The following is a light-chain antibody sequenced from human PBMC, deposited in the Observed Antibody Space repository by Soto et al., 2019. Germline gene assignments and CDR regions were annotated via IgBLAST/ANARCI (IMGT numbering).Light chain of an antibody. CDR1: SSNIGAGYD. CDR3: QSYDSSLTEV. J-gene: IGLJ3*02. Sequence: QAVVTQPPSVSGAPGQRVTISCTGRSSNIGAGYDVHWYQQLPGTAPKLLIYDNINRPSGVPDRFSGSKSGTSASLAITGLQAEDEADYYCQSYDSSLTEVFGGGTKLTVL. V-gene: IGLV1-40*01. CDR2: DNI.